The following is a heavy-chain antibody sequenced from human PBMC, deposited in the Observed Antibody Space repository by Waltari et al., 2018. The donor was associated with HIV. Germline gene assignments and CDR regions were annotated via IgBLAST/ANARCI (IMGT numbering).Heavy chain of an antibody. Sequence: QVQLVESGGGVVQPAKSLRLSCAASGFTFNIYGRVWVRQAPGKGLGWVVVIWYGGSKKNDGDAVKGRFTISKDNSKKTLHLQMNSLRAEDTAVYYCARVTGNTKGSWFDPWGQGTLVTVSS. D-gene: IGHD1-7*01. J-gene: IGHJ5*02. CDR3: ARVTGNTKGSWFDP. CDR1: GFTFNIYG. CDR2: IWYGGSKK. V-gene: IGHV3-33*01.